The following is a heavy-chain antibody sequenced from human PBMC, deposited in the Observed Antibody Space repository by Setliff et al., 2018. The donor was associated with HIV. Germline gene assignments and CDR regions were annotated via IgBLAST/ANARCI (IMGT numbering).Heavy chain of an antibody. CDR1: SGSISTYY. D-gene: IGHD3-22*01. CDR2: IYNIGST. J-gene: IGHJ4*02. CDR3: ARDPVITMMVGPRFYFDY. Sequence: KTSETLSLTCTVSSGSISTYYWSWIRQPPGKGLEWIGYIYNIGSTNYNPSLRSRVTMSVDTSKNPFSLRLSAVTAADTAVYYCARDPVITMMVGPRFYFDYWGQGILVTVSS. V-gene: IGHV4-4*08.